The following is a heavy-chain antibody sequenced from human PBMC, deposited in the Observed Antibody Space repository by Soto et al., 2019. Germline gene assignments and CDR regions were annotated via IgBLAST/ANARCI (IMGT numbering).Heavy chain of an antibody. CDR1: GFTFTSYA. CDR2: ISFDGSSK. D-gene: IGHD2-15*01. V-gene: IGHV3-30-3*01. J-gene: IGHJ4*02. CDR3: ARDAGIVTREYYFDY. Sequence: LRLSCAASGFTFTSYAVHWVRQAPGKGLEWVAVISFDGSSKYYADSVKGRFTISRDSSKNTLYLQMNSLRAEDTAVYYCARDAGIVTREYYFDYWGQGALVTVSS.